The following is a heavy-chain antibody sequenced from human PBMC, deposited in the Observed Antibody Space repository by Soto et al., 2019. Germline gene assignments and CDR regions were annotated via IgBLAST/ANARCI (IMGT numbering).Heavy chain of an antibody. V-gene: IGHV4-31*03. Sequence: QVQLQESGPGLVKPSQTPSLTCTVSGGSISSGEYDWSWIRQHPGKGLEWIGYIYNSGSTYYNPSLKSRVTISEDTSKNQFSLKLSSVTAADTAVYYCAKYSSSSAFDIWGQGTMVTVSS. CDR2: IYNSGST. D-gene: IGHD6-6*01. CDR1: GGSISSGEYD. J-gene: IGHJ3*02. CDR3: AKYSSSSAFDI.